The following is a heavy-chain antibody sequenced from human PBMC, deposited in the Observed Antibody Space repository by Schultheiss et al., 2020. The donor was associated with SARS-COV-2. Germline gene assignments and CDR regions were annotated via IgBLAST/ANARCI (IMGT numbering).Heavy chain of an antibody. CDR1: GYTFTSYA. CDR2: INPNSGGT. V-gene: IGHV1-2*04. CDR3: ARENMRFLDNQAYYYYYGMDV. J-gene: IGHJ6*02. D-gene: IGHD3-3*01. Sequence: ASVKVSCKASGYTFTSYAMHWVRQAPGQGLEWMGWINPNSGGTNYAQKFQGWVTMTRDTSISTAYMELRSLRSDDTAVYYCARENMRFLDNQAYYYYYGMDVWGQGTTVTVSS.